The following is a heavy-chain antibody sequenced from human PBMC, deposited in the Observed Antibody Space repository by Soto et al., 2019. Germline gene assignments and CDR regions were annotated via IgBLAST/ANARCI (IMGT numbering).Heavy chain of an antibody. D-gene: IGHD3-22*01. CDR3: AKAGVMSGYYRHNCDY. Sequence: EVHLLESGGALGQSGESLRLSCVASGFTFSSYAISWVRQAPGKGLEWVSAISASGGSTYYADSVKGRFTISRDNSNNTLYLQISSLKAEDTAVYYGAKAGVMSGYYRHNCDYWGQGTLVTVSS. V-gene: IGHV3-23*01. J-gene: IGHJ4*02. CDR2: ISASGGST. CDR1: GFTFSSYA.